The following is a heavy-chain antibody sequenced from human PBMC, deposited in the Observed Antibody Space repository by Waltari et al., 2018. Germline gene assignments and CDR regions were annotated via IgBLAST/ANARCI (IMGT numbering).Heavy chain of an antibody. D-gene: IGHD5-18*01. V-gene: IGHV4-38-2*02. CDR3: AREGLLAMDHY. Sequence: QVQLQESGPGLVKPSETLSLTCAVSGYSISSGYYWGWIRQPPGKGLEWIGSIYHSGSTYDNPSLKSRVTISVDTSKNQFSLKRSSVTAADTAVYYCAREGLLAMDHYWGQGTLVTVSA. CDR1: GYSISSGYY. J-gene: IGHJ4*02. CDR2: IYHSGST.